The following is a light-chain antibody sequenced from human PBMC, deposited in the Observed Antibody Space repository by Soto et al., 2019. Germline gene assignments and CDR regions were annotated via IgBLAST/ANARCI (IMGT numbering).Light chain of an antibody. CDR1: QGFSNY. CDR3: LQDYGYPRA. CDR2: AAS. Sequence: DIQMTQSPSSLSASVGDRVTIPCRASQGFSNYLAWYQQKPGKVPKLLIYAASSLQSGVPSRFSGSGSGTDFTLTISSLQPEDVATYYCLQDYGYPRAFGQGTKVDIK. J-gene: IGKJ1*01. V-gene: IGKV1-27*01.